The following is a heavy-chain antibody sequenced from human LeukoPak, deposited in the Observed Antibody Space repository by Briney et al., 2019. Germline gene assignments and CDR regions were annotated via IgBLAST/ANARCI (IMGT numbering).Heavy chain of an antibody. J-gene: IGHJ5*02. D-gene: IGHD3-10*01. CDR2: IKQDGSEK. CDR3: AKGGLWFGESTPPWFDP. CDR1: GFTFSSYW. V-gene: IGHV3-7*03. Sequence: PGGSLRLSCAASGFTFSSYWMSWVRQAPGKGLEWVANIKQDGSEKYYVDSVKGRFTISRDNAKNSLYLQMNSLRAEDTALYYCAKGGLWFGESTPPWFDPWGQGTLVTVSS.